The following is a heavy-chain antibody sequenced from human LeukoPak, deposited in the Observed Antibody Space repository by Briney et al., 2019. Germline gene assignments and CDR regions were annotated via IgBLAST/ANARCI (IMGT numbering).Heavy chain of an antibody. Sequence: GGSLRLSCAASGFTFSTFAMHWVRLSPGKGLEWVSSITGSGPYMLYADSVKHRFTISRDNSKNTLYLQMNSLRAEDTAVYYCARGPNGDWDYWGQGTLVTVSS. CDR1: GFTFSTFA. V-gene: IGHV3-21*01. CDR3: ARGPNGDWDY. J-gene: IGHJ4*02. D-gene: IGHD4-17*01. CDR2: ITGSGPYM.